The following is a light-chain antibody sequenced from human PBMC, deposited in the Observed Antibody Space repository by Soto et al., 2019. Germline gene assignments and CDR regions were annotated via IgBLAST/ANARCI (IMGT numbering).Light chain of an antibody. J-gene: IGLJ3*02. CDR1: SSNIRSNT. Sequence: QSVLTQPPSESGTPGQRVTISCSGSSSNIRSNTVNWYQQLPGTAPKLLMFSNYQRPSGVPDRFSASKSGTSASLAISGLQSEDEADYYCAAWDDSLNGWVFGGGIKVTVL. V-gene: IGLV1-44*01. CDR3: AAWDDSLNGWV. CDR2: SNY.